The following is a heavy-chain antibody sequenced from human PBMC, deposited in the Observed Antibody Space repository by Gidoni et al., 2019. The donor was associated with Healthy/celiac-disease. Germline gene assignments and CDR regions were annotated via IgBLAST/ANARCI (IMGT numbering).Heavy chain of an antibody. V-gene: IGHV5-10-1*03. CDR3: ARRRITMVRGVLGDWFDP. J-gene: IGHJ5*02. D-gene: IGHD3-10*01. Sequence: EVQLVQSGAEVKKPGESLRISCKGSGYSFTSYWISWVRQMPGKGLEWMGRIDPSDSYTNYSPSFQGHVTISADKSISTAYLQWSSLKASDTAMYYCARRRITMVRGVLGDWFDPWGQGTLVTVSS. CDR1: GYSFTSYW. CDR2: IDPSDSYT.